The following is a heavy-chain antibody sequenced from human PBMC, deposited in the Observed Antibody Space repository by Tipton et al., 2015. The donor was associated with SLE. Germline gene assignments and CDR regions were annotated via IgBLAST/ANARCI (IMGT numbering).Heavy chain of an antibody. D-gene: IGHD2-2*03. J-gene: IGHJ6*03. CDR2: IYYSGDT. CDR3: ATGTLVGSWYYYMDV. CDR1: DGSLGSYY. V-gene: IGHV4-59*08. Sequence: TLSLTCTVSDGSLGSYYWSWIRQPPGKGLEWIGHIYYSGDTNYNPSLKSRVTISIDTSNNQFSLKLSSVTAADTAVYYCATGTLVGSWYYYMDVWGKGTTVTVSS.